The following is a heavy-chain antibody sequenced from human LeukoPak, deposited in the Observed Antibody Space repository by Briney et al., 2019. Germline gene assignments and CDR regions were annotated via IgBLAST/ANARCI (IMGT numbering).Heavy chain of an antibody. CDR2: ISYDGSNK. CDR1: GFTFSSYA. Sequence: GGSLGLSCAASGFTFSSYAMHWVRQAPGKGLEWVAVISYDGSNKYYADSVKGRFTISRDNSKNTLYLQMNSLRAEDTAVYYCARGKNFYSSSWYYFDYWGQGTLVTVSS. CDR3: ARGKNFYSSSWYYFDY. J-gene: IGHJ4*02. V-gene: IGHV3-30-3*01. D-gene: IGHD6-13*01.